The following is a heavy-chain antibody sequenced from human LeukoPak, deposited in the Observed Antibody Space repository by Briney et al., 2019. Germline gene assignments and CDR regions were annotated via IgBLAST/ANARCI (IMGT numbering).Heavy chain of an antibody. D-gene: IGHD3-10*01. V-gene: IGHV3-30*18. CDR1: GFIFSSYG. Sequence: GGSLRLSCAASGFIFSSYGMHWVRQAPGKGLEWVAVISYDGSNKYYADSVKGRFTISRDNSKNTLYLQMNSLRAEDTAVYYCAKELLWFGSPGGMDVWGQGTTVTVSS. J-gene: IGHJ6*02. CDR3: AKELLWFGSPGGMDV. CDR2: ISYDGSNK.